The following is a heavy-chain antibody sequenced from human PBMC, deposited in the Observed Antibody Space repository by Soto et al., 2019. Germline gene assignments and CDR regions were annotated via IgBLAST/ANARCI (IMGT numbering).Heavy chain of an antibody. J-gene: IGHJ4*02. D-gene: IGHD1-26*01. CDR3: ARRYGSAIDY. CDR2: INHSGST. CDR1: GGSFSGYY. Sequence: PSETLSLTCAVYGGSFSGYYWTWIRQPPGTGLEWIGEINHSGSTNYNPSLKSPVTISVDTSKNQFSLKLTSVTAADTAVYYCARRYGSAIDYWGQGTLVTVSS. V-gene: IGHV4-34*01.